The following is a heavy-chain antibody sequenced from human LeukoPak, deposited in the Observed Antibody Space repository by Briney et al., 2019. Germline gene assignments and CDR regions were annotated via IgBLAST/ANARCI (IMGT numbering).Heavy chain of an antibody. CDR3: ARDPYAYYYYYMDV. CDR1: GFTFSSYS. J-gene: IGHJ6*03. V-gene: IGHV3-21*01. Sequence: PGGSLRLSCAASGFTFSSYSMNWVRQAPGKGLEWVSSISSSSSYIYYADSVKGRFTISRDNAKNSLYLQMNSLRAEDTAVYYCARDPYAYYYYYMDVWGKGTTVTVSS. CDR2: ISSSSSYI.